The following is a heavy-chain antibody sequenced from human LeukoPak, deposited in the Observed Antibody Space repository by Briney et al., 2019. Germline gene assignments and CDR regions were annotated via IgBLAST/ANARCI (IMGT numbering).Heavy chain of an antibody. CDR1: GYTFTSYV. Sequence: ASVKVSCKASGYTFTSYVITRVRQSPGQGLEWLGWFSAYNGNTNYTQQPQGRATMTTDTSTSTAYMYLRRLRSEATAGYYSARDGVRNAPVGKQLVQIDYWGQGTLVTLSS. D-gene: IGHD6-13*01. J-gene: IGHJ4*02. V-gene: IGHV1-18*01. CDR3: ARDGVRNAPVGKQLVQIDY. CDR2: FSAYNGNT.